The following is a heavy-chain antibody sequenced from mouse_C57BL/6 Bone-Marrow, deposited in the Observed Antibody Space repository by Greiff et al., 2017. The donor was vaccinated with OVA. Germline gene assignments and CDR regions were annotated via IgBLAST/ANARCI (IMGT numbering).Heavy chain of an antibody. V-gene: IGHV5-12*01. CDR1: GFTFSDYY. Sequence: EVQVVESGGGLVQPGGSLKLSCAASGFTFSDYYMYWVRQTPEKRLEWVAYISNGGGSTYYPDTVKGRFTIARDHANNTLYLQMSRLKSEDTAMYYCARSFYYYDSSSGYYAMDYWGQGTSVTVSS. D-gene: IGHD1-1*01. CDR3: ARSFYYYDSSSGYYAMDY. J-gene: IGHJ4*01. CDR2: ISNGGGST.